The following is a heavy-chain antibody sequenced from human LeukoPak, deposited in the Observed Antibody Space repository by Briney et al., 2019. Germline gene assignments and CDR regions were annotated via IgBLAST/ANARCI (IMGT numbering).Heavy chain of an antibody. CDR2: IIPIFGTA. D-gene: IGHD1-26*01. J-gene: IGHJ3*02. V-gene: IGHV1-69*06. CDR1: GGTFSSYA. CDR3: ASFKGGSWDYAFDI. Sequence: SVKVSCKASGGTFSSYAISWVRQAPGQGLEWMGGIIPIFGTANYAQKFQGRVTITADKSTSTAYMELSSLRSEDTAVYYCASFKGGSWDYAFDIWGQGTMVTVSS.